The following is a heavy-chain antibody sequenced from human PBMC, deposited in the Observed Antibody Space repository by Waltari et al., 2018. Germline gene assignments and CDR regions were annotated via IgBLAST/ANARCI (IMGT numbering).Heavy chain of an antibody. Sequence: EVQLVQSGAEVKKPGESLTISCKGSGYSFTSYWIGWVRQMPGKGLEWVAIIYPCDSDTRYSPTCQGQVTISADKSISTAYLQWSSLKASDTAMYYCARHLAAAGWCMDVWGQGTTVTVSS. CDR2: IYPCDSDT. CDR3: ARHLAAAGWCMDV. CDR1: GYSFTSYW. V-gene: IGHV5-51*01. D-gene: IGHD6-13*01. J-gene: IGHJ6*02.